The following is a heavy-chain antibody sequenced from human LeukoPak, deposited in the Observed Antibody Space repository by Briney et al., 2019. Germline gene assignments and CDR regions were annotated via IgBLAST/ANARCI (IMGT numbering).Heavy chain of an antibody. J-gene: IGHJ4*02. CDR3: ARTLRYELPACYFDY. D-gene: IGHD3-9*01. CDR2: ISSSGSTI. V-gene: IGHV3-11*01. CDR1: GFTFSDYY. Sequence: GGSLRLSCAASGFTFSDYYMSWIRQAPGKGLEWVSYISSSGSTIYYADSVKGRFTISRDNAKNSLYLQMNSLRAEDTAVYYCARTLRYELPACYFDYWGQGTLVTVSS.